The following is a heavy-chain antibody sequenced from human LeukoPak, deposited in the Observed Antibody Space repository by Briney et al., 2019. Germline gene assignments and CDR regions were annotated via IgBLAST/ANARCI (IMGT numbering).Heavy chain of an antibody. CDR2: ISGSGGST. J-gene: IGHJ4*02. D-gene: IGHD3-3*01. CDR3: AKGSRYDFWSGYYD. Sequence: GESLRLSCAASGFTFSSYAMSWVRQAPGKGLEWVSAISGSGGSTYYADSVKGRFTISRDNSKNTLYLQMNSLRAEDTAVYYCAKGSRYDFWSGYYDWGQGTLVTVSS. V-gene: IGHV3-23*01. CDR1: GFTFSSYA.